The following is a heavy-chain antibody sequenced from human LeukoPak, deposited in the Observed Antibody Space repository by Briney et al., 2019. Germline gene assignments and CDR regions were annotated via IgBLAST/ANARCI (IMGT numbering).Heavy chain of an antibody. Sequence: PGGSLRLSCTASDFSFSAYSMNWVRQAPGKGLEWVSTISASDSSSYIYYAASVKGRFTISRDSAKNSLNLQMNSLRVEDTAVYYCVRAGTAARLGMGFDSWGQGTLVTVSS. CDR3: VRAGTAARLGMGFDS. CDR2: ISASDSSSYI. V-gene: IGHV3-21*01. D-gene: IGHD6-6*01. CDR1: DFSFSAYS. J-gene: IGHJ4*02.